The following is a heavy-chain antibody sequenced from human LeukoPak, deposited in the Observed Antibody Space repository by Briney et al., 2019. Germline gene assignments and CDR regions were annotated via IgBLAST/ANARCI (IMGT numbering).Heavy chain of an antibody. J-gene: IGHJ3*02. CDR3: AANNPPGSGYYYFNAFDI. CDR2: FDPEDGET. Sequence: ASVKVSCKVSGYTLTELSMHRVRQAPGKGLEWMVGFDPEDGETIYAQKFQGRVTMTEDTSTDTAYMELSSLRSEDTAVYYCAANNPPGSGYYYFNAFDIWGQGTMVTVSS. V-gene: IGHV1-24*01. CDR1: GYTLTELS. D-gene: IGHD3-22*01.